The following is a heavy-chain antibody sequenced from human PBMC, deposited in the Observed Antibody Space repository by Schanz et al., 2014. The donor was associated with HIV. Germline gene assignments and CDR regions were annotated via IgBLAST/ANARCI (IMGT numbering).Heavy chain of an antibody. CDR2: ISSSGGYI. D-gene: IGHD6-19*01. Sequence: EVQLVESGEGLVKPGGSLRLSCTGSGFPFSSYAINWVRQAPGKGLEWLSSISSSGGYIYYADSVKGRFTISRDNSKNLLFLQMDRLRAEDTAVYYCARGSWYSSGWVDDQYYYDVDVWGQGTTVTVSS. J-gene: IGHJ6*02. CDR1: GFPFSSYA. CDR3: ARGSWYSSGWVDDQYYYDVDV. V-gene: IGHV3-21*06.